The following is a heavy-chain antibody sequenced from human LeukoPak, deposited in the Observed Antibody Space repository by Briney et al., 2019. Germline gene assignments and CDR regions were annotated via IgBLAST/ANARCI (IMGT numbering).Heavy chain of an antibody. V-gene: IGHV4-4*07. J-gene: IGHJ6*03. CDR3: AREPEQRRMYYYYYYMDV. CDR2: IYTSGST. CDR1: GGSISSYY. Sequence: SETLSLTCTVSGGSISSYYWSWIRQPAGKGLEWIGRIYTSGSTNYNPSLKSRVTMSVDTSKNQFSLKLSSVTGADTAVYYCAREPEQRRMYYYYYYMDVWGKGTTVTVSS. D-gene: IGHD6-25*01.